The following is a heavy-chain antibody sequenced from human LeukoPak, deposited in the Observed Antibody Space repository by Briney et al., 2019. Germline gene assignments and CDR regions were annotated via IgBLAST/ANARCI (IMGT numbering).Heavy chain of an antibody. CDR1: GGSFSGYY. CDR3: ARAFSYGYSPSDY. J-gene: IGHJ4*02. CDR2: INHSGST. Sequence: SETLSLTXAVYGGSFSGYYWSWIRQPPGKGLEWIGEINHSGSTNYNQSLKSRVPISVDTSTTQFSLKLRSVTAADTAVYYCARAFSYGYSPSDYWGQGTLVTVSS. V-gene: IGHV4-34*01. D-gene: IGHD5-18*01.